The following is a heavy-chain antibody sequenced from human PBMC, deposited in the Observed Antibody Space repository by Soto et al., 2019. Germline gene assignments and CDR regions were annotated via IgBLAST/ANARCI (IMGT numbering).Heavy chain of an antibody. CDR3: AKDVSRVYSSSLLGYYYGMDV. CDR2: ISYDGSNK. J-gene: IGHJ6*02. Sequence: GGSLRLSCAASGFTFSSYGMHWVRQAPGKGLEWVAVISYDGSNKYYADSVKGRFTISRDNSKNTLYLQMNSLRAEDTAGYYCAKDVSRVYSSSLLGYYYGMDVWGQGTTVTVSS. CDR1: GFTFSSYG. V-gene: IGHV3-30*18. D-gene: IGHD6-13*01.